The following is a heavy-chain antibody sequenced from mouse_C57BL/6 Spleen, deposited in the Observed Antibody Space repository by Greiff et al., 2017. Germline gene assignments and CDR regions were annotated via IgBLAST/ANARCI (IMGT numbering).Heavy chain of an antibody. J-gene: IGHJ1*03. CDR2: IYPGDGDT. Sequence: VKLVESGAELVKPGASVKISCKASGYAFSSYWMNWVKQRPGKGLEWIGQIYPGDGDTNYNGKFKGKATLTADKSSSTAYMQLSSLTSEDSAVYVCALLALGGYFDVWGTGTTVTVSS. D-gene: IGHD1-1*01. CDR3: ALLALGGYFDV. V-gene: IGHV1-80*01. CDR1: GYAFSSYW.